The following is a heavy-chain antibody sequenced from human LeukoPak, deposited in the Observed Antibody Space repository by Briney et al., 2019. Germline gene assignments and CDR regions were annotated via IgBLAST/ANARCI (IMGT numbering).Heavy chain of an antibody. Sequence: GRSLRLSCAASGFTFRSYGMHWVRQAPGKGLEWVAVISYDGTDKYYADSVKGRFAISRDNSKNTLYLQMNSLRVEDTGVYYCAKDGDYGGQWGYFDYWGQGTLVTASS. D-gene: IGHD4-23*01. CDR1: GFTFRSYG. V-gene: IGHV3-30*18. CDR3: AKDGDYGGQWGYFDY. J-gene: IGHJ4*02. CDR2: ISYDGTDK.